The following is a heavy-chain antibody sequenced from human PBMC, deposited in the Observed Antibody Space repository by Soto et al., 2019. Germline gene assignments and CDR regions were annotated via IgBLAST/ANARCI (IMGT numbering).Heavy chain of an antibody. D-gene: IGHD3-22*01. CDR2: IRGRGSET. CDR1: GFTFSSYA. CDR3: AKDRLSSGAGVRFDP. J-gene: IGHJ5*02. V-gene: IGHV3-23*01. Sequence: EVQLLESGGGLIQPVGSLTLACAASGFTFSSYAMSWVRQAPGKGLEWVSSIRGRGSETYYVDSVKGRLTISRDNSIDTLFLHLNSLRAEDTAVYYCAKDRLSSGAGVRFDPWGQGTLVIVSS.